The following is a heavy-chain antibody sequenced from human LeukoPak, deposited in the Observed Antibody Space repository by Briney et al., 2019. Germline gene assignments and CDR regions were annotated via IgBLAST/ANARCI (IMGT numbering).Heavy chain of an antibody. V-gene: IGHV3-74*03. Sequence: GGSLRLSCVASGFSFSNYWLHWVRQTPGKGLLWVSRLSGDGSSSKYADSLKGRFTISRDNAKNTLYLQMNSLRVDDTAVYFCVRASTTVPNLLDNWGQGTLVTVSS. CDR1: GFSFSNYW. J-gene: IGHJ4*02. CDR2: LSGDGSSS. D-gene: IGHD4-17*01. CDR3: VRASTTVPNLLDN.